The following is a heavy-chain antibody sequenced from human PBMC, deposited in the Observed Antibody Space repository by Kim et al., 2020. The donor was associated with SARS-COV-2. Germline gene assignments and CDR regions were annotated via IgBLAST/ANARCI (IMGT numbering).Heavy chain of an antibody. D-gene: IGHD6-6*01. J-gene: IGHJ3*02. CDR2: INTNTGNP. CDR1: GYTFTSYA. CDR3: ALSIADESNGAVDI. V-gene: IGHV7-4-1*02. Sequence: ASVKVSCKASGYTFTSYAMNWVRQAPGQGLEWMGWINTNTGNPTYAQGFTGRFVFSLDTSVSTAYLQLSSLKAEDTAVYYCALSIADESNGAVDIWGQGRMGTVSS.